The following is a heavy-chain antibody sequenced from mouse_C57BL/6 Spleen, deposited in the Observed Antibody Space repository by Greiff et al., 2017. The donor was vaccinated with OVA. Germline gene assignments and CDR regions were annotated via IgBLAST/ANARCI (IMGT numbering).Heavy chain of an antibody. CDR1: GVDFSRYW. CDR3: AGYYYGSSYWYFDV. CDR2: INPDSSTI. Sequence: AGGGVDFSRYWMSWVRRAPGKGLEWIGEINPDSSTINYAPSLKDKFIISRDNAKNTLYLQMSKVRSEDTALYYCAGYYYGSSYWYFDVWGTGTTVTVSS. D-gene: IGHD1-1*01. V-gene: IGHV4-1*01. J-gene: IGHJ1*03.